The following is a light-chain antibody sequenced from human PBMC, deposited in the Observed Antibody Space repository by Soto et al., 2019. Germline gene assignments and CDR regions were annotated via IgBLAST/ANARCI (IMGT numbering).Light chain of an antibody. CDR3: SSYTIASIRCV. CDR2: EVT. J-gene: IGLJ1*01. Sequence: QSVLTQPASVSGSPGQSITISCNGTSSDVGGYKYVSWYQHHPGKAPKLMIYEVTNRPSGVSNRFSGSKSGNTASLTISGLQAEDEAEYYCSSYTIASIRCVFGTGTKVTV. V-gene: IGLV2-14*01. CDR1: SSDVGGYKY.